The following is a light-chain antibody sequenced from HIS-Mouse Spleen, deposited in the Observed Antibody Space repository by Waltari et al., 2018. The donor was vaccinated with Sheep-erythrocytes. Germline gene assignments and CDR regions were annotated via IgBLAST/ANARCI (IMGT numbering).Light chain of an antibody. CDR1: SSDVGSYNL. CDR2: EGS. J-gene: IGLJ3*02. Sequence: QSALTQPASVSGSPGQSITISCTGTSSDVGSYNLVSWYQQHPGKAPKHMIYEGSKRPSGVSNRFSVSTSGNTASLTISGLQAEDEADYYCCSYAGSSTPWVFGGGTKLTVL. CDR3: CSYAGSSTPWV. V-gene: IGLV2-23*01.